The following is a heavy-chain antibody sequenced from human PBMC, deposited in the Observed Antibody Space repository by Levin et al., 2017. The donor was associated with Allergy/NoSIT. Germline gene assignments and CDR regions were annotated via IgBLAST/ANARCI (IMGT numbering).Heavy chain of an antibody. CDR3: ARVEYSSSYYFDY. V-gene: IGHV3-66*01. Sequence: GGSLRLSCAASGFTVSSNYMSWVRQAPGKGLEWVSVIYSGGSTYYADSVKGRFTISRDNSKNTLYLQMNSLRAEDTAVYYCARVEYSSSYYFDYWGQGTLVTVSS. CDR2: IYSGGST. J-gene: IGHJ4*02. CDR1: GFTVSSNY. D-gene: IGHD6-6*01.